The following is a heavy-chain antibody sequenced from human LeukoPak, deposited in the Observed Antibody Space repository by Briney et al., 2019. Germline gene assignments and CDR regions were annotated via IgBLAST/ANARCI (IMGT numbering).Heavy chain of an antibody. J-gene: IGHJ6*02. V-gene: IGHV4-34*01. CDR3: ARGHVGSYAYYYYYGMDV. CDR2: INHSGSI. CDR1: GGSFSGYY. D-gene: IGHD2-8*01. Sequence: SETLSLTCAVYGGSFSGYYWSWIRQPPGKGLEWIGEINHSGSINYNPSLKSRVTISVDTSKNQFSLKVRSVTAADTAVYYCARGHVGSYAYYYYYGMDVWGQGTTVTVSS.